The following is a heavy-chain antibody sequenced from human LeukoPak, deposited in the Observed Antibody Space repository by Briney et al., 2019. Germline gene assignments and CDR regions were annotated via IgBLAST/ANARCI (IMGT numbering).Heavy chain of an antibody. V-gene: IGHV3-30*04. J-gene: IGHJ4*02. CDR1: GFTFSSYA. CDR2: ISYDGSNE. D-gene: IGHD2-8*01. Sequence: TGGSLRLSCAASGFTFSSYAMHWVRQAPGKGLEWVTFISYDGSNEYSADSVKGRFTISRDNSQNTLYLQMNSLGAEDTALYYCAKGGRRILYYDYWGQGTLVTVSS. CDR3: AKGGRRILYYDY.